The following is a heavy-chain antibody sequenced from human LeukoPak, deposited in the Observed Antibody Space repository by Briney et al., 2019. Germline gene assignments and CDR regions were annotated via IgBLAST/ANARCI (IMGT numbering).Heavy chain of an antibody. V-gene: IGHV4-59*08. Sequence: SETLSLTCTVSGGSISSYYWSWIRQPPGKGLEWIGYIYYSGSTSYNPSLKSRVTISVDTSKNQFSLKLSSVTAADTAVYYCARRLARGGWFDPWGQGTLVTVSS. D-gene: IGHD2-21*01. CDR1: GGSISSYY. CDR3: ARRLARGGWFDP. CDR2: IYYSGST. J-gene: IGHJ5*02.